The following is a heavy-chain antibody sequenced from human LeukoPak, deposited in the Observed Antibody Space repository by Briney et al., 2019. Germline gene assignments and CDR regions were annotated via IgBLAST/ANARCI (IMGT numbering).Heavy chain of an antibody. CDR1: GGSISSYY. V-gene: IGHV4-4*07. Sequence: PTETLSLTCTVSGGSISSYYWSWIRQPAGKGLEWIGRIYTSGSTNYNASLKSRVSMSVDTSKNQFSLKLSSVTAADTAVFYCARENSGSYREFDYWGQGTLVTVSS. J-gene: IGHJ4*02. CDR2: IYTSGST. D-gene: IGHD1-26*01. CDR3: ARENSGSYREFDY.